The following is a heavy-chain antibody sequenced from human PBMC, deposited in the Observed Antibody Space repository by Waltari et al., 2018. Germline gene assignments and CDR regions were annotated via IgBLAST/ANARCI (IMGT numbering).Heavy chain of an antibody. V-gene: IGHV1-8*02. CDR2: MNPNSGNT. Sequence: QVQLVQSGAEVKKPGASVKVSCKASGYTFPSYDINWVRQATGQGLEWMGWMNPNSGNTGYAQKFQGRVTMTRNTSISTAYMELSSLRSEDTAVYYCARGVGAAYDSSGYYWDFDYWGQGTLVTVSS. D-gene: IGHD3-22*01. J-gene: IGHJ4*02. CDR1: GYTFPSYD. CDR3: ARGVGAAYDSSGYYWDFDY.